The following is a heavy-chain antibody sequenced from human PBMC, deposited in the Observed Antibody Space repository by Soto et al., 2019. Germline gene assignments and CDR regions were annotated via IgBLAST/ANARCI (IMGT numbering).Heavy chain of an antibody. CDR1: GYTFTSYG. CDR2: ISAYNGNT. Sequence: ASVKVSCKASGYTFTSYGISWVRQAPGQGLEWMGWISAYNGNTNYAQNLQGRVTMTTDTSTSTAYMELRSLRSDDTAVYYCARGYCSGGSCYPDDAFDIWGQGTMVTVSS. V-gene: IGHV1-18*01. CDR3: ARGYCSGGSCYPDDAFDI. D-gene: IGHD2-15*01. J-gene: IGHJ3*02.